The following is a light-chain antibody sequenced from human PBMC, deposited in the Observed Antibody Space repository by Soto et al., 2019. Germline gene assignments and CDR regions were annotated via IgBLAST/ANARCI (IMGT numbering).Light chain of an antibody. J-gene: IGLJ1*01. CDR1: SSDVGGSNF. CDR3: VSYTSSTTYD. CDR2: DVA. V-gene: IGLV2-14*03. Sequence: QSALTQPASVSDSPGQSITISCTGTSSDVGGSNFVSWYQQHPGKPSKLIIYDVANRPSGVSNRFSGSKSGSTASLIISRLQTEDEADYYCVSYTSSTTYDFGTGTKVTVL.